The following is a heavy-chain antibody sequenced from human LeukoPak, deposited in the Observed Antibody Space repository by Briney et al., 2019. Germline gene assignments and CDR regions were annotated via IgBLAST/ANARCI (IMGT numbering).Heavy chain of an antibody. CDR3: ARVRDGYNYYFDY. D-gene: IGHD5-24*01. CDR1: GGSISSYY. V-gene: IGHV4-59*01. CDR2: IYYSGST. J-gene: IGHJ4*02. Sequence: SETLSLTCTVSGGSISSYYWSWVRQPPGKGLEWIGYIYYSGSTNYNPSLKSRVTISVDTSKNQFSLKLSSVTAADTAVYYCARVRDGYNYYFDYWGQGTLVTVSS.